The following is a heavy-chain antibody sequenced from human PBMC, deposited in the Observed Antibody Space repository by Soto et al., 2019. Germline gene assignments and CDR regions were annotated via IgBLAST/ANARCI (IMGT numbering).Heavy chain of an antibody. CDR1: GFTFSSYA. D-gene: IGHD3-10*01. V-gene: IGHV3-23*01. J-gene: IGHJ3*02. CDR3: AKDRRLLWFGEPDAFDI. CDR2: ISGSGGST. Sequence: PGGSLRLSCAASGFTFSSYAMSWVRQAPGKGLEWVSAISGSGGSTYYADSVKGRFTISRDNSKNTLYLQMNSLRAEDTAVYYCAKDRRLLWFGEPDAFDIWGQGTMVTVSS.